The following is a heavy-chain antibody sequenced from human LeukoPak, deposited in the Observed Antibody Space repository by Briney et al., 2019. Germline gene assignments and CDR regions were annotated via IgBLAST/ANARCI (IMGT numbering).Heavy chain of an antibody. V-gene: IGHV4-34*01. CDR3: ARVLPPYPYYGSGSYCWFDP. D-gene: IGHD3-10*01. CDR1: GGSFSGYY. CDR2: INHSGST. J-gene: IGHJ5*02. Sequence: SETLSLTCAVYGGSFSGYYWSWIRRPPGKGLEWIGEINHSGSTNYNPSLKSRVTISVDTSKNQFSLKLSSVTAADTAVYYCARVLPPYPYYGSGSYCWFDPWGQGTLVTVSS.